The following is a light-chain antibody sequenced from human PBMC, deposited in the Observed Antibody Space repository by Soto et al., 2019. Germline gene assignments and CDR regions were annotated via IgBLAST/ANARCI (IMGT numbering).Light chain of an antibody. CDR2: DVN. CDR1: SSDVGGYNY. V-gene: IGLV2-11*01. Sequence: QSVLTQPRSVSGSPGQSVTISCTGTSSDVGGYNYVSWYQHHPGKAPKLMIYDVNKRPSGVPDRFSGSKSGSTASLTISGLQAEDEADYCCCSYAGPNVFGTGTKVTVL. CDR3: CSYAGPNV. J-gene: IGLJ1*01.